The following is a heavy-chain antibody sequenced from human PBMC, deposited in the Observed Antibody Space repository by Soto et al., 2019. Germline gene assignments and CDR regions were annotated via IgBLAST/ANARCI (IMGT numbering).Heavy chain of an antibody. Sequence: ASVKVSCKASGYTFTSYYMHWVRQAPGQGLEWMGIINPSGGSTSYAQKFQGRVTMTRDTSTSTDYMELSSLRSEDTAVYYCARDHSIQLFGFDYYYGMDVWGQGTTVTVSS. CDR2: INPSGGST. CDR1: GYTFTSYY. D-gene: IGHD5-18*01. CDR3: ARDHSIQLFGFDYYYGMDV. J-gene: IGHJ6*02. V-gene: IGHV1-46*01.